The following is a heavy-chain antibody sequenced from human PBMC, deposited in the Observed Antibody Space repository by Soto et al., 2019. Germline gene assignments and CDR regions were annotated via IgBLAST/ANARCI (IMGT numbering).Heavy chain of an antibody. V-gene: IGHV1-69*01. CDR1: GGTFSSYA. CDR2: IIPIFDTA. J-gene: IGHJ6*02. D-gene: IGHD3-22*01. Sequence: QVQLVQSGAEVKKPGSSVKVSCKASGGTFSSYAISWVRQAPGQGLEWMGGIIPIFDTANYAQKFQGRVTITADESTSTAYMELSSLRSEDTAVYYCARDELGYYYDSSGLYGMDVWGQGTTVTVSS. CDR3: ARDELGYYYDSSGLYGMDV.